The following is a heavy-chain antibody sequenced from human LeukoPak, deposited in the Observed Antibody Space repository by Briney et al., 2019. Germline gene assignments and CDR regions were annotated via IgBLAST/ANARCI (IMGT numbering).Heavy chain of an antibody. CDR3: AKMAAAGTHFDY. D-gene: IGHD6-13*01. J-gene: IGHJ4*02. CDR2: ISWNSGSI. Sequence: PGGSLRLSCAASGFTFDDYAMHWVRQAPGKGLEWVSGISWNSGSIGYADSVKGRFTISRDNAKNSLYLQMNSLRAEDTALYYCAKMAAAGTHFDYWGQGTLVTVSS. V-gene: IGHV3-9*01. CDR1: GFTFDDYA.